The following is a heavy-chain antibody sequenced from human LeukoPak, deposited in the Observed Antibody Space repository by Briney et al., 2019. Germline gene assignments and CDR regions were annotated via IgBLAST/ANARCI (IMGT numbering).Heavy chain of an antibody. CDR1: GGSFSGYY. J-gene: IGHJ4*02. Sequence: SETLSLTCAVYGGSFSGYYWSWIRQPPGKGLEWIGEINHSGSTNYNPPLKSRVTISIDTSKNQFSLNLTSVTAADTAIYYCARGSDFWSRQFDYWGQGTLVTVSS. CDR2: INHSGST. CDR3: ARGSDFWSRQFDY. D-gene: IGHD3-3*01. V-gene: IGHV4-34*01.